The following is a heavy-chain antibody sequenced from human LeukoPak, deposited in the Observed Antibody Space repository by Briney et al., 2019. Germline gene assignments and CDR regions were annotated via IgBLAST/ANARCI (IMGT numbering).Heavy chain of an antibody. D-gene: IGHD3-3*01. V-gene: IGHV3-53*01. CDR3: AAAGVPAAKLPVLRFLEWFSGAFDY. CDR1: GFIVSNNY. J-gene: IGHJ4*02. Sequence: PGGSLRLSCAASGFIVSNNYMSWARQAPGKGLEWVSVIYSGGSTHYADSVEGRFTISRDHSKNTLYLQMNSLRDEDTAVYYCAAAGVPAAKLPVLRFLEWFSGAFDYWGQGTLVTVSS. CDR2: IYSGGST.